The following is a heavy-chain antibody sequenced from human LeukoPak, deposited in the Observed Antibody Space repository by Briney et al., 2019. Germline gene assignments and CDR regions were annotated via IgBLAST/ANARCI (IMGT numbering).Heavy chain of an antibody. V-gene: IGHV4-30-4*08. Sequence: PSETLSLTCTVSGGSISSGDYYWSWIRQPPGKGLEWLGYIYYSGSTYYNPSLKSRVTISVDTSKNQFSLKLSSVTAADTAVYYCARDSIVGATQFDYWGQGTLVTVSS. CDR1: GGSISSGDYY. CDR3: ARDSIVGATQFDY. D-gene: IGHD1-26*01. CDR2: IYYSGST. J-gene: IGHJ4*02.